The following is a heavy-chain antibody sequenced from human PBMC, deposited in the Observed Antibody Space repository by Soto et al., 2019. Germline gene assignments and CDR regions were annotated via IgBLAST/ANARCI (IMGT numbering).Heavy chain of an antibody. D-gene: IGHD3-10*01. CDR3: ARVVMREELRKLIYY. J-gene: IGHJ4*02. Sequence: SETLSLTCTVSGGSISSGDYYWSWIRQPPGKGLEWIGYIYYSGSTYYNPSLKSRVTISVDTSKNQFSLKLSSVTAADTAVYYCARVVMREELRKLIYYWGQGTLVT. V-gene: IGHV4-30-4*01. CDR1: GGSISSGDYY. CDR2: IYYSGST.